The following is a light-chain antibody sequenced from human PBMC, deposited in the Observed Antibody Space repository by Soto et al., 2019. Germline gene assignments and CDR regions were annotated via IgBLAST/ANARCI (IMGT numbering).Light chain of an antibody. J-gene: IGKJ1*01. CDR3: ERPCCYAGG. CDR2: GAS. CDR1: QTVSSK. Sequence: VSPGKIAIRSCRASQTVSSKLAWYQQKPGQPPRLLIYGASTRATGIPARFSGSGSGTEYALALRCRHSCYFAPSNYERPCCYAGGVGQGTKVDIK. V-gene: IGKV3-15*01.